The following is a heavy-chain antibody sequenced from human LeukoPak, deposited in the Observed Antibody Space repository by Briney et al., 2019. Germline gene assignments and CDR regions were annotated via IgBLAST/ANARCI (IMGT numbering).Heavy chain of an antibody. Sequence: GGSLRLSCTASGFTFGDYAMSWVRQAPGKGLEWVGFIRSKAYGGTTEYAASVKGRFTISRDDSKSIAYLQMNSLKTEDTAVYYCTRDAALWVGELLYHYMDVWGKGTTVTVSS. V-gene: IGHV3-49*04. D-gene: IGHD3-10*01. J-gene: IGHJ6*03. CDR3: TRDAALWVGELLYHYMDV. CDR1: GFTFGDYA. CDR2: IRSKAYGGTT.